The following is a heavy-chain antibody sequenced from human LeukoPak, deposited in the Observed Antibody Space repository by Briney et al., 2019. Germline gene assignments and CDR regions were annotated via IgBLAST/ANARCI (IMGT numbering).Heavy chain of an antibody. J-gene: IGHJ6*03. V-gene: IGHV4-34*01. CDR1: GGSFSGYY. CDR3: ARHSRKRIQLQVGSYYYYYMDV. CDR2: INHSGST. D-gene: IGHD5-18*01. Sequence: PSETLSLTCAVYGGSFSGYYWSWIRQPPGKGLEWIGEINHSGSTNYNPSLKSRVTISVDTSKNQFSLKLSSVTAADTAVYYCARHSRKRIQLQVGSYYYYYMDVWGKGTTVTVSS.